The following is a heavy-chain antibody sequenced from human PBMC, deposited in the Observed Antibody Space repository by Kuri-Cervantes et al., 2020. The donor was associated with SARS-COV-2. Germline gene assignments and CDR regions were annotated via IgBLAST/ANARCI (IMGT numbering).Heavy chain of an antibody. Sequence: SVKDSCNASGGTFSSYAISWVRQAPGQGLEWMGGIIPILGIANYAQKFQGRVTITADKSTSTAYMELSSLRSEDTAVYYCARPELTTVTTWVYYYGMDVWGQGTTVTVSS. J-gene: IGHJ6*02. V-gene: IGHV1-69*10. CDR2: IIPILGIA. CDR3: ARPELTTVTTWVYYYGMDV. CDR1: GGTFSSYA. D-gene: IGHD4-17*01.